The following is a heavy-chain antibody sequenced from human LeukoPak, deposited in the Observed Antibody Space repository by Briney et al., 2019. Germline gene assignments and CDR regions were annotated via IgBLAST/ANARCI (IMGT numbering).Heavy chain of an antibody. J-gene: IGHJ4*02. CDR3: ARQGATTTSYYFDY. CDR2: MNPNSGNT. Sequence: ASVKVSCKAPGYTFTSYDINWVRQATGQGLEWMGWMNPNSGNTGYAQKFQGRVTMTRNTSISTAYMELSSLRSEDTAVYYCARQGATTTSYYFDYWGQGTLVTVSS. CDR1: GYTFTSYD. V-gene: IGHV1-8*01. D-gene: IGHD1-26*01.